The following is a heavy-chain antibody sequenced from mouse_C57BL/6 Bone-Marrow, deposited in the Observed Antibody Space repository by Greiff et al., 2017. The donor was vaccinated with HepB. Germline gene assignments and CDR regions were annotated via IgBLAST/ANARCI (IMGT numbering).Heavy chain of an antibody. V-gene: IGHV1-81*01. CDR1: GYTFTSYG. CDR3: ARDRSSNWYFDV. D-gene: IGHD1-1*01. Sequence: QVQLQQSGAELARPGASVKLSCKASGYTFTSYGISWVKQRTGQGLEWIGEIYPRSGNTYYNEKFKGKATLTADKSSSTAYMELRSLTSEDSAVYFCARDRSSNWYFDVWGTGTTVTVSS. J-gene: IGHJ1*03. CDR2: IYPRSGNT.